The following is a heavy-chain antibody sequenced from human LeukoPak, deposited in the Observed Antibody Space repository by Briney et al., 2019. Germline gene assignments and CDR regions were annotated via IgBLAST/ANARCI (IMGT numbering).Heavy chain of an antibody. V-gene: IGHV3-48*01. CDR2: ISSGSGAI. J-gene: IGHJ4*02. D-gene: IGHD7-27*01. CDR1: GFTFSSYA. Sequence: QPGGSLRLSCAASGFTFSSYAMSWVRQAPGKGLQWVSYISSGSGAIYYTDSVKGRFTITRDDAKNSVYLQMNSLRTEDTAVYYCGTGDPRFDYWGQGILVTVSS. CDR3: GTGDPRFDY.